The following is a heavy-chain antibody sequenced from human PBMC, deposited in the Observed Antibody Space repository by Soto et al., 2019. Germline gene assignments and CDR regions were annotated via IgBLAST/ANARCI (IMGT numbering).Heavy chain of an antibody. CDR1: GFTFSSYW. J-gene: IGHJ6*02. CDR2: INSDGGST. D-gene: IGHD4-17*01. CDR3: ARADDYGDFLTHYYGMDV. Sequence: EVQLVESGGGLVQPGGSLRLSCAASGFTFSSYWMHWVRQAPGKGLVWVSRINSDGGSTSYADSVKGRFTISRDNAKNTLYLQMNSLRAEDTAVYYCARADDYGDFLTHYYGMDVWGQGTTVTVSS. V-gene: IGHV3-74*01.